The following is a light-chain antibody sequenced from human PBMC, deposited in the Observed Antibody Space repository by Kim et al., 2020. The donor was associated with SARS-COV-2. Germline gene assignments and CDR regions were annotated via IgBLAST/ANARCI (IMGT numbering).Light chain of an antibody. CDR3: QQYGSSQT. V-gene: IGKV3-20*01. Sequence: EIVLTQSPGTLSLSPGERATLSCRASQSVSNSYLAWYQQKPGQAPRLLIYGASSRATGIPDRFSGSGSGTDFTLTISRLEPEDFAVYYCQQYGSSQTFGQGTKVDIK. CDR2: GAS. CDR1: QSVSNSY. J-gene: IGKJ1*01.